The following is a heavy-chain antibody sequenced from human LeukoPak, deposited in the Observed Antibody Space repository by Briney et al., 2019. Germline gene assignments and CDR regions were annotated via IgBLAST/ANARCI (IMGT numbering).Heavy chain of an antibody. CDR3: ASRPGYSYAFDQ. CDR2: ISRSSNSV. Sequence: GRSLRLSCAGSGFISGDYYMNWVSQPPRKGLEWGSSISRSSNSVYYADAVRGRFTISRDNANNSMFLQMNSLSAEDTALYYCASRPGYSYAFDQWGQGTLVTVSS. V-gene: IGHV3-11*01. CDR1: GFISGDYY. D-gene: IGHD5-18*01. J-gene: IGHJ4*02.